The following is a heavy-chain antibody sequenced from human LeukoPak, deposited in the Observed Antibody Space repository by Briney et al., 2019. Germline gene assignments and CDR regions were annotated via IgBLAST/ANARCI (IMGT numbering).Heavy chain of an antibody. CDR3: ANVDYSNYVVDY. J-gene: IGHJ4*02. D-gene: IGHD4-11*01. CDR1: GGSISSGGYY. CDR2: IYHSGST. Sequence: SQTLSLTCTVSGGSISSGGYYWSWIRQPPGKGLEWIGYIYHSGSTYYNPSLKSRVTISVDRSKNQFSLKLSSVTAADTAVYYCANVDYSNYVVDYWGQGTLVTVSS. V-gene: IGHV4-30-2*01.